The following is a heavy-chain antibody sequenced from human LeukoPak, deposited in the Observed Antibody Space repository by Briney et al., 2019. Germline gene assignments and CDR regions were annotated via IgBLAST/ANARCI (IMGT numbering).Heavy chain of an antibody. CDR3: AGAPSTTLRLFDY. Sequence: GESLRISCKGSGYSFTSYWISWVRQMPGKGLEWMGRIDPSDSYTNYSPSFQGHVTISADKSISTAYLHWSSLKASDTAMYYCAGAPSTTLRLFDYWAQGTLVTVSS. D-gene: IGHD4-17*01. J-gene: IGHJ4*02. V-gene: IGHV5-10-1*01. CDR1: GYSFTSYW. CDR2: IDPSDSYT.